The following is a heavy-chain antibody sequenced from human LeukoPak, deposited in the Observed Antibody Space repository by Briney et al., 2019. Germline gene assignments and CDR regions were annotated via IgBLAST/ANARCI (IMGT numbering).Heavy chain of an antibody. J-gene: IGHJ4*02. CDR1: GFTFSSYW. Sequence: GGSLRLSCAASGFTFSSYWMHWVRQAPGKGLVWVSRINTDGSSTSYADSVKGRFTISRDNAKNSLYLQMNSLRAEDTAVYYCARDGPIVVVTSTFDYWGQGTLVTVSS. CDR2: INTDGSST. V-gene: IGHV3-74*01. D-gene: IGHD3-22*01. CDR3: ARDGPIVVVTSTFDY.